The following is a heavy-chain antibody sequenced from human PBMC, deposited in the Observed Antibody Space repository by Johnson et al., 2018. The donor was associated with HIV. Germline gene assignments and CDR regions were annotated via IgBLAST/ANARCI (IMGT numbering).Heavy chain of an antibody. D-gene: IGHD6-13*01. CDR1: GFTFSSYA. J-gene: IGHJ3*02. CDR2: TRNKAHSYTT. Sequence: VQLVESGGGLVKPGGSLRLSCAASGFTFSSYAMHWVRQAPGKGLEWVGRTRNKAHSYTTEYAASVKGRFTISRDDSKNSLYLQMNSLKSEDTAVYYCATGASSTWSLGALDIWGQGTMVTVSS. CDR3: ATGASSTWSLGALDI. V-gene: IGHV3-72*01.